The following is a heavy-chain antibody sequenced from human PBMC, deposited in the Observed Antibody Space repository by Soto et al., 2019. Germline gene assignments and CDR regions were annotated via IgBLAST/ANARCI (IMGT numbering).Heavy chain of an antibody. CDR1: GGTFSSYA. Sequence: QVQLVQSGAEVKKPGSSVKVSCKASGGTFSSYAISWVRQAPGQGLEWMGGIIPIFGTANYAQKFQGRVTIPADESTRRAQMEQSGRRPEDTAVYYLARESLGPFCSSTRCHYSGVGGVVMPYYYGMDVWGQGTTVTVSS. J-gene: IGHJ6*02. CDR2: IIPIFGTA. V-gene: IGHV1-69*01. D-gene: IGHD2-2*01. CDR3: ARESLGPFCSSTRCHYSGVGGVVMPYYYGMDV.